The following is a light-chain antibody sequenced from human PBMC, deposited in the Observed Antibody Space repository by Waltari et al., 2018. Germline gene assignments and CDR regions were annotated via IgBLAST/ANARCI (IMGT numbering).Light chain of an antibody. J-gene: IGKJ1*01. CDR2: KAS. CDR3: QDYTWYWT. CDR1: QTISQ. Sequence: DAQMTQSPSSLSASVGEKVTITCRASQTISQLAWYQQKPGKAPKLLIYKASNLESVVPSRFGGSGSGTEFTLTISSLQPDDFATYHCQDYTWYWTFGQGTKVDI. V-gene: IGKV1-5*03.